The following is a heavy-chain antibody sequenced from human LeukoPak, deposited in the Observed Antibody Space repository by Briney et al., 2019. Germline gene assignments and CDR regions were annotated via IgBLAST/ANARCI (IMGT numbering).Heavy chain of an antibody. V-gene: IGHV1-46*01. CDR2: INPSGGST. D-gene: IGHD5-18*01. Sequence: ASVKVSCKASGYTFTSYYMHWVRQAPGQGLEWMGIINPSGGSTSYAQKFQGRVTMTMHTSTSTVYMELSSLRSEDTAVYYCASVNVDTASVDYWGQGTLVTVSS. CDR1: GYTFTSYY. J-gene: IGHJ4*02. CDR3: ASVNVDTASVDY.